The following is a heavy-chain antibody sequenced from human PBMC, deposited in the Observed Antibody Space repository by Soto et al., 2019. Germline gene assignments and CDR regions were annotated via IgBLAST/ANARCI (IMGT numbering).Heavy chain of an antibody. CDR1: EFTFSSYA. CDR3: AKGPGPGQWLATGSYYFDY. D-gene: IGHD6-19*01. Sequence: EMHLLESGGGLVQPGGSLRLSCAASEFTFSSYAMSWVRQGPGKGLEWVSGISGSGGSTYYADSVKGRFTISRDNSKNTLYLQMNSLRADDTAIYYCAKGPGPGQWLATGSYYFDYWGQGTLVTVSS. J-gene: IGHJ4*02. CDR2: ISGSGGST. V-gene: IGHV3-23*01.